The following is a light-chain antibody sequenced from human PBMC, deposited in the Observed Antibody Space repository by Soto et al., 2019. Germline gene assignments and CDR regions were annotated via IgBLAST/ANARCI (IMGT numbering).Light chain of an antibody. V-gene: IGLV2-14*03. J-gene: IGLJ1*01. CDR2: DVS. Sequence: QSVLTQPASVSGSPGQSITISCTGISSDVGGYNYVSWYQQHPGKAPKLIIYDVSNRPSGVSNHFSGSKSGNTASLTISGLQAEDEADYYCSSYTGSRIYFFGTGTKLTVL. CDR1: SSDVGGYNY. CDR3: SSYTGSRIYF.